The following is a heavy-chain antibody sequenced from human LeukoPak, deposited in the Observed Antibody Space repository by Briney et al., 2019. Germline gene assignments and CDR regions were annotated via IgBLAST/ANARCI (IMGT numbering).Heavy chain of an antibody. D-gene: IGHD3-3*01. Sequence: PSETLSLTCTVSGGSISSYYWSWIRQPPGKGLELIWYIYYSGSTNYNPSLKSRVTISIDTSKNQFSLKLSSVTAADTAVYYCATSTGLLYQNYYYYFFLDVWGKGTQVTVSS. V-gene: IGHV4-59*01. CDR1: GGSISSYY. CDR3: ATSTGLLYQNYYYYFFLDV. CDR2: IYYSGST. J-gene: IGHJ6*03.